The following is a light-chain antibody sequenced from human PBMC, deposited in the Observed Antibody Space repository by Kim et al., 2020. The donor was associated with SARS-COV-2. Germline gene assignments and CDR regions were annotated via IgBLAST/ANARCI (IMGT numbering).Light chain of an antibody. J-gene: IGKJ1*01. Sequence: SASVGDRVTIPCRASQSINTGLAWYQQRPVKAPNLLIYDATSLRTGVPSRFSGSESETEFTLTITSLQPDDFATYYCQQYNNYSTFGQGTKVDIK. CDR1: QSINTG. V-gene: IGKV1-5*01. CDR2: DAT. CDR3: QQYNNYST.